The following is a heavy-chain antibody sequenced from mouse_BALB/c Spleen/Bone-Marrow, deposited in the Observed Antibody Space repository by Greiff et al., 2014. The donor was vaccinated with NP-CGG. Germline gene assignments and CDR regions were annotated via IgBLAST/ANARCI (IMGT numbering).Heavy chain of an antibody. Sequence: QVQLQQSGAELVRPGTSVKVSCKASGYAFTNYLIEWVKQRPGQGLEWIGVINPGSGGTNYNEKFKGKATLTADKSSSTAYMQLSSLTSDDSAVYFCARGGDYGVMDYWGQGTSVTVSS. CDR3: ARGGDYGVMDY. J-gene: IGHJ4*01. V-gene: IGHV1-54*01. D-gene: IGHD2-4*01. CDR2: INPGSGGT. CDR1: GYAFTNYL.